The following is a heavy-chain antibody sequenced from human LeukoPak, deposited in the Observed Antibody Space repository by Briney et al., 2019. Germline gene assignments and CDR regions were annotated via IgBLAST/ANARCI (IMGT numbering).Heavy chain of an antibody. CDR1: GGSISSGDYY. J-gene: IGHJ4*02. Sequence: PSETLSLTCTVSGGSISSGDYYWSWIRQPPGKGLEWIGYIYYSGSTYYNPSLKSRVTISVDTSKNQFSLKLSSVTAADTAVYYCARVGYYDRSPGGYFDYWGQGTLVTVSS. V-gene: IGHV4-30-4*01. D-gene: IGHD3-22*01. CDR2: IYYSGST. CDR3: ARVGYYDRSPGGYFDY.